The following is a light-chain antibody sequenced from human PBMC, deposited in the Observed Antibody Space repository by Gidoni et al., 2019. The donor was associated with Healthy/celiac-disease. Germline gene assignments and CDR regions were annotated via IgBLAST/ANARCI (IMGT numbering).Light chain of an antibody. Sequence: DIQLTQSPSSLSASVGDRVTITCRASQGISSYLAWYQQKPGKAPKLLIYAASTLQSGVPSRFSGSGSGTEFTLTISSLQPEDFATDYCQQLNSYPRTFGQGTKVEIK. V-gene: IGKV1-9*01. CDR2: AAS. CDR1: QGISSY. CDR3: QQLNSYPRT. J-gene: IGKJ1*01.